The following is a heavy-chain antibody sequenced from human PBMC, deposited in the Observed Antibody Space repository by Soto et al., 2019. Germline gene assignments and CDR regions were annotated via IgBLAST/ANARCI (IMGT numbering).Heavy chain of an antibody. CDR3: ARRTYGLGGLDP. CDR1: GFTFSTYW. D-gene: IGHD3-10*01. Sequence: EVQLVESGGGLVQPGGSLRLSCAASGFTFSTYWMHWVRQAPGKGLVWVSRINTDGSSTSYVDSVKGRFTISRDNAKNTVYMQMNSLRAEDTAVYYCARRTYGLGGLDPWGQGTLVTVSS. J-gene: IGHJ5*02. V-gene: IGHV3-74*01. CDR2: INTDGSST.